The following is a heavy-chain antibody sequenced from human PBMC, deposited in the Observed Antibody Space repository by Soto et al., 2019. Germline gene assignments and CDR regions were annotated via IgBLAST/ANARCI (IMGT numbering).Heavy chain of an antibody. CDR3: ADLFAGFDI. Sequence: EVQVVESGGDLVQPGGSLRLSCVGSGFTFSSHWMHWVRQAPGKGLVWVAHITHDGSSATYADSVKGRFTISRDNAKNTLYLQMNTLRVEDTAVYYCADLFAGFDIWGQGTMVTVSS. CDR1: GFTFSSHW. D-gene: IGHD3-10*02. V-gene: IGHV3-74*01. J-gene: IGHJ3*02. CDR2: ITHDGSSA.